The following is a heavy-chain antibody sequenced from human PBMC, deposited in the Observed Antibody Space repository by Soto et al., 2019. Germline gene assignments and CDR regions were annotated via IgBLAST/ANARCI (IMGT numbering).Heavy chain of an antibody. CDR2: INHSGST. Sequence: SETLSLTCAVYGGSFSGYYWSWIRQPPGKGLEWIGEINHSGSTNYNPSLKSRVTISVDTSKNQFSLKLSSVTAADTAVYYCARGSGWPYYYYYYGIDVWGQGTTVTVSS. D-gene: IGHD6-19*01. CDR3: ARGSGWPYYYYYYGIDV. J-gene: IGHJ6*02. CDR1: GGSFSGYY. V-gene: IGHV4-34*01.